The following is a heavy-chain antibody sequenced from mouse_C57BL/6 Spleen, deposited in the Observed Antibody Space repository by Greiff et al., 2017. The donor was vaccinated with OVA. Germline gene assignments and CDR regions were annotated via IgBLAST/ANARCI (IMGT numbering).Heavy chain of an antibody. Sequence: VQLQQPGAELVRPGSSVKLSCKASGYTFTSYWMDWVKQRPGQGLEWIGNIYPSDSETHYNQKFKDKATLTVDKSSSTAYMQLSSLTSEDSAVYYCARDGYGNFPMDYWGQGTSVTVSS. CDR3: ARDGYGNFPMDY. CDR1: GYTFTSYW. D-gene: IGHD2-1*01. CDR2: IYPSDSET. V-gene: IGHV1-61*01. J-gene: IGHJ4*01.